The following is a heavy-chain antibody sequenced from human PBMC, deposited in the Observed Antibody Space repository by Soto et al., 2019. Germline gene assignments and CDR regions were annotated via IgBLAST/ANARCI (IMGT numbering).Heavy chain of an antibody. CDR2: IHSSGST. CDR3: ARSRFSYGRFDS. D-gene: IGHD5-18*01. V-gene: IGHV4-59*01. Sequence: SETLSLTCTFSVGSFSTYFWSWIRQAPGMRLEWIGYIHSSGSTFYNPSLNSRVTISVDTSKNQFSLTLSSVTAADTAMYYCARSRFSYGRFDSWAQGTLVTVSS. CDR1: VGSFSTYF. J-gene: IGHJ4*02.